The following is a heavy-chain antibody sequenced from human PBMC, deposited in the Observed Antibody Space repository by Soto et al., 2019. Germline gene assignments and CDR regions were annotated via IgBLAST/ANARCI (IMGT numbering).Heavy chain of an antibody. V-gene: IGHV2-26*01. Sequence: QVTLKESGPVLVKPTETLTLTCTVSGFALRDDSMGVGWIRQPPGRTLEWLGHIFSKDKKTYITESLRNRPSIPQDTSRSQVVLTMTNMDPVDTATYYCVRIVSGSDGGYFESWGQGTPVTVSS. CDR2: IFSKDKK. CDR3: VRIVSGSDGGYFES. D-gene: IGHD3-10*01. J-gene: IGHJ4*02. CDR1: GFALRDDSMG.